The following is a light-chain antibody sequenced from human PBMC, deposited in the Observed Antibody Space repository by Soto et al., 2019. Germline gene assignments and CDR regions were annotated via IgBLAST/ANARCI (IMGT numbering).Light chain of an antibody. CDR3: ASWDDTLSGVV. CDR2: YDD. Sequence: QSVLTQPPSLSGAPGQRVTISCSGSSSNIGNNAVNWYQQLPGKAPRALIYYDDLLPSGVSKRFSGSKSGTSVSLAISGLQSDDEADYYCASWDDTLSGVVFGGGTQLTVL. CDR1: SSNIGNNA. J-gene: IGLJ3*02. V-gene: IGLV1-36*01.